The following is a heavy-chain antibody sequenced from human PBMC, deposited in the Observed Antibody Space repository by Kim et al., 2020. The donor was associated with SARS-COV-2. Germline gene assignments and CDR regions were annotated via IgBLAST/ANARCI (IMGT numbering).Heavy chain of an antibody. Sequence: GGSLRLSCVASGFTFSNYGMHWARQAPGKGLEWVAGISYDGSNKFYADSVKGRLTISRDNSKKTLYLEMNSLRPEDTAVYYCAGGWYYFDYCGHGTLVTV. CDR3: AGGWYYFDY. CDR2: ISYDGSNK. CDR1: GFTFSNYG. J-gene: IGHJ4*01. V-gene: IGHV3-30*03. D-gene: IGHD6-19*01.